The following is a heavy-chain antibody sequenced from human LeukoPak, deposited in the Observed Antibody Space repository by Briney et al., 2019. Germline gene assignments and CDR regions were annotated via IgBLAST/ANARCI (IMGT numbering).Heavy chain of an antibody. CDR2: IYTSGST. CDR1: GGPISSYY. D-gene: IGHD3-22*01. J-gene: IGHJ6*02. Sequence: SETLSLTCTVSGGPISSYYWSWIRQPAGKGLEWIGRIYTSGSTNYNPSLKSRVTMSVDTSKNQFSLKLSSVTAADTAVYYCARDVYYYDSSGYSGRYYGMDVWGQGTTVTVSS. CDR3: ARDVYYYDSSGYSGRYYGMDV. V-gene: IGHV4-4*07.